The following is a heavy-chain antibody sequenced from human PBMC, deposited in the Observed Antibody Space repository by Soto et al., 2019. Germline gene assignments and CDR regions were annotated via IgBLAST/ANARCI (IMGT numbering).Heavy chain of an antibody. V-gene: IGHV4-39*01. CDR1: GGSISSSSYY. Sequence: PSETLSLTCTVSGGSISSSSYYWGWIRQPPGKGLEWIGSIYYSGSTYYNPSLKSRVTISVDTSKNQFSLKLSSVTAADTAVYYCARRTYIVVVTRTDAFDIWGQGTMVTVSS. J-gene: IGHJ3*02. D-gene: IGHD2-21*02. CDR3: ARRTYIVVVTRTDAFDI. CDR2: IYYSGST.